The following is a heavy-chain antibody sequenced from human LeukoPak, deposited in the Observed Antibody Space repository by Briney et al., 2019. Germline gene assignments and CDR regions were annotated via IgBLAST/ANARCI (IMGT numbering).Heavy chain of an antibody. D-gene: IGHD2-15*01. CDR2: IYYSGST. CDR1: GGSISSGGYY. CDR3: ARDVTSGGDAFDI. J-gene: IGHJ3*02. V-gene: IGHV4-31*03. Sequence: SETLSLTCTVSGGSISSGGYYWSWISQHPGKGLEWIGYIYYSGSTYYNPSLKSRVTISVDTSKNQFSLKLSSVTAADTAVYYCARDVTSGGDAFDIWGQGTMVTVSS.